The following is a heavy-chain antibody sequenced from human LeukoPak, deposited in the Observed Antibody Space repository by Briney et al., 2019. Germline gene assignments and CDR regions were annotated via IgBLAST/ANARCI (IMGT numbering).Heavy chain of an antibody. CDR3: ARDRVGVGGNGWEN. J-gene: IGHJ4*02. CDR2: MNPNSGNT. Sequence: ASVKVSCKASGYTFSSYDINWVRQATGQGLEWMGWMNPNSGNTGYVQKFQGRVIMTRDTSISTAYMELSSLTSEDTAVYFCARDRVGVGGNGWENWGQGTLVTVSS. D-gene: IGHD6-19*01. V-gene: IGHV1-8*01. CDR1: GYTFSSYD.